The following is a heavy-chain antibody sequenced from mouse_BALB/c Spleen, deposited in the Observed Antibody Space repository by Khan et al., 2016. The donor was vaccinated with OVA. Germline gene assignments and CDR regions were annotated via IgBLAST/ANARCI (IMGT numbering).Heavy chain of an antibody. Sequence: VQLQQSGAELVKPGASVKLSCTASGFNIKDTYMHWVKQRPEQGLEWIGRIDPANGNTKYDPQFQGKATTTADTSSNNAYLHLSSLTSEDTAVYYCSRWDWYFDVWGAGTTVTVSS. CDR1: GFNIKDTY. J-gene: IGHJ1*01. CDR2: IDPANGNT. CDR3: SRWDWYFDV. V-gene: IGHV14-3*02.